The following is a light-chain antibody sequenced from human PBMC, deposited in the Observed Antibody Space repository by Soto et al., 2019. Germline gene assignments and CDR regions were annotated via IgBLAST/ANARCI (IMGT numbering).Light chain of an antibody. CDR1: QTISTW. CDR3: QQYSSNSA. V-gene: IGKV1-5*03. Sequence: EIPMTQSTSTLSASVGDRVTVTCRSSQTISTWLAWYQQKPGKAPKLLIHRASSLGTGVPSRFSGSGSGTEFTLTITSLQPDDFATYYCQQYSSNSAFGPGTKLDI. CDR2: RAS. J-gene: IGKJ1*01.